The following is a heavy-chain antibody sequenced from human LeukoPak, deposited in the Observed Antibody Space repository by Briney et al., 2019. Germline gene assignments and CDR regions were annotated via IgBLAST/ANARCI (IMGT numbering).Heavy chain of an antibody. D-gene: IGHD2-2*01. J-gene: IGHJ4*02. V-gene: IGHV3-48*04. CDR2: ISGSGYSL. Sequence: QPGGSLRLSCAASGFTFSSYWMSWVRQAPGKGLEPVSYISGSGYSLSYADSVRGRFTISRDNAKNSLFLQMNSLRVEDTAIYYCVRDGRGYCGNTSCRPFDSWGRGTLVTVSS. CDR1: GFTFSSYW. CDR3: VRDGRGYCGNTSCRPFDS.